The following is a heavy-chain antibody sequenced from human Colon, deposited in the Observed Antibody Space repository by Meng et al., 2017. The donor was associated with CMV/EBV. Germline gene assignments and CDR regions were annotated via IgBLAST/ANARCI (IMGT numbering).Heavy chain of an antibody. Sequence: VSDGSISSSHWWSWVRQPPGKGLEWIGEVHHLGSTSYNESLKSRGTVSVDQSKNQFSLELRSVTAADTAVYFCARHGIGAFANWFDPWGQGTLVTVSS. J-gene: IGHJ5*02. D-gene: IGHD3-16*01. V-gene: IGHV4-4*01. CDR2: VHHLGST. CDR1: DGSISSSHW. CDR3: ARHGIGAFANWFDP.